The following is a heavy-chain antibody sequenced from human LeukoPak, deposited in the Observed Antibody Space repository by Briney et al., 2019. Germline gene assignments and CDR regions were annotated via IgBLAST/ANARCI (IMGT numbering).Heavy chain of an antibody. Sequence: ASVKVSCKASGYTFTNYYMHWVRQAPGQGLEWMGIINPSGGSTSYAQKFQGRVTITADESTSTAYMELSSLRSEDTAVYYCAREKGYDSSGRPVPYFDYWGQGTLVTVSS. D-gene: IGHD3-22*01. V-gene: IGHV1-46*01. J-gene: IGHJ4*02. CDR1: GYTFTNYY. CDR2: INPSGGST. CDR3: AREKGYDSSGRPVPYFDY.